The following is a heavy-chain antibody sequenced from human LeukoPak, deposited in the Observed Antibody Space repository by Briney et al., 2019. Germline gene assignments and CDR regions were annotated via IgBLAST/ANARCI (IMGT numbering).Heavy chain of an antibody. Sequence: GGSLRLSCAASGLTFSSYAMHWVRQAPGKGLEWVAVISYDGSNKYYADSVKGRFTISRGNSKNTLYLEMNSLRAEDTAVYYCAREGSSGWYTVQYFDYWGQGTLVSVSS. CDR3: AREGSSGWYTVQYFDY. J-gene: IGHJ4*02. CDR1: GLTFSSYA. V-gene: IGHV3-30-3*01. CDR2: ISYDGSNK. D-gene: IGHD6-19*01.